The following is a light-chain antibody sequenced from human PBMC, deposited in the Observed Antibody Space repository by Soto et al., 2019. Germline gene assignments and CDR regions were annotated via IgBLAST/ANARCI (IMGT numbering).Light chain of an antibody. CDR1: QSISSY. J-gene: IGKJ1*01. V-gene: IGKV1-39*01. CDR3: QQNYSTPHT. CDR2: AAS. Sequence: DIQMTQSPSSLSASVGDRVTITCRASQSISSYLNWYQQKPGKAPKLLIYAASSFQSGVPSRFSGSGSATDYTLTISSLQPEDFATYYCQQNYSTPHTFGQGTKVEIK.